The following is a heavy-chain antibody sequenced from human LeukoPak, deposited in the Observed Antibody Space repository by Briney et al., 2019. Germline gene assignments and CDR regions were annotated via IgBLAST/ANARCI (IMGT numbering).Heavy chain of an antibody. CDR2: INPNSGGT. V-gene: IGHV1-2*02. J-gene: IGHJ4*02. CDR1: GYTFTGYY. D-gene: IGHD6-19*01. Sequence: ASVKVSCKASGYTFTGYYMHWVRQAPGQGLEWMGWINPNSGGTNYAQKFQGRVTMTRDTSISTAYMELSRLRSDDTAAYYCATIAVAGTPSKNYFDYWGQGTLVTVSS. CDR3: ATIAVAGTPSKNYFDY.